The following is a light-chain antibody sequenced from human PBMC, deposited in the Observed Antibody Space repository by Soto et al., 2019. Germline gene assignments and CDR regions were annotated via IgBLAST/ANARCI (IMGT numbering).Light chain of an antibody. CDR3: QQSYSTFT. J-gene: IGKJ5*01. Sequence: EIVMSQSPATRSVSPGERATLSCRASQSVSSNLAWYQQKPGQAPRLLIYGASTRATGIPARFSGSGSGTDFTLTISSLQPEDFASYCYQQSYSTFTFGQGTRLEIK. V-gene: IGKV3-15*01. CDR2: GAS. CDR1: QSVSSN.